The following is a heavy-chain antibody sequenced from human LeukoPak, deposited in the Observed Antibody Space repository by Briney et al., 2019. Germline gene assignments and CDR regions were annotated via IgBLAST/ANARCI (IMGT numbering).Heavy chain of an antibody. CDR2: IYGGGST. CDR3: ARRIQYYYDSSGSGAFDI. Sequence: GGSLRLSCEASGFTISSNYMSWVRQAPGTGLEWVSVIYGGGSTYYADSVKGRFTISRDDSRNTLYLQMNSLRTEDTAVYYCARRIQYYYDSSGSGAFDIWGQGTMVTVSS. V-gene: IGHV3-66*02. J-gene: IGHJ3*02. CDR1: GFTISSNY. D-gene: IGHD3-22*01.